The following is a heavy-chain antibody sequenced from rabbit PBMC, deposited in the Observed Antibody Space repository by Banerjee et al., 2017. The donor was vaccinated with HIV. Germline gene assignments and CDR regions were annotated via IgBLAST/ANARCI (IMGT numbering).Heavy chain of an antibody. J-gene: IGHJ3*01. V-gene: IGHV1S40*01. Sequence: QSLEESGGDLVKPGASLTLSCKASGFDFSSYHMCWVRQAPGKGLEWIACIYAGSSGNTAYASWAKGRFTISKTSSTTVTLQMTSLTVADTATYFCARWTGSMELWGQGTLVTVS. CDR2: IYAGSSGNT. D-gene: IGHD4-2*01. CDR1: GFDFSSYH. CDR3: ARWTGSMEL.